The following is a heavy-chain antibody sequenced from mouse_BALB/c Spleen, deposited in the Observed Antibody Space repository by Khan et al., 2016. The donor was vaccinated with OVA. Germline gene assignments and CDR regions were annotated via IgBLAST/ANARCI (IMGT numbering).Heavy chain of an antibody. J-gene: IGHJ4*01. CDR2: IWGDGST. Sequence: QVQLQQSGPGLVAPSQSLSITCTVSGFSLTGYGVNWVRQPPGKGLEWLGMIWGDGSTDYNSALKSRLSISKDNSKRQVFLKMNSLQTDDTARYCCARVTSVVDAMDHWGQGTSVTVSS. V-gene: IGHV2-6-7*01. CDR1: GFSLTGYG. CDR3: ARVTSVVDAMDH. D-gene: IGHD1-1*01.